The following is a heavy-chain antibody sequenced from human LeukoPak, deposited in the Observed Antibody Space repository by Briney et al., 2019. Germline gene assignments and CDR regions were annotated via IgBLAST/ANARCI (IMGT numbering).Heavy chain of an antibody. D-gene: IGHD3-10*01. Sequence: PSETLSLTCAVYGGSFSGYYWSWIRQPPGKGLEWIGEINHSGSTNYNPSLKSRVTISVDTSKNQFSLKLSSVTAADTAVYYCARGRYYGSGSIFTYYYYYYMDVWGKGTTVTISS. CDR2: INHSGST. CDR1: GGSFSGYY. V-gene: IGHV4-34*01. J-gene: IGHJ6*03. CDR3: ARGRYYGSGSIFTYYYYYYMDV.